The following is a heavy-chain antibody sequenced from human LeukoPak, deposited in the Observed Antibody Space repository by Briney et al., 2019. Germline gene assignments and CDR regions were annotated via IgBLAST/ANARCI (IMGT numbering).Heavy chain of an antibody. Sequence: PGGSLRLSCAASGFTFSSYAMHWVRQAPGKGLEWVAVISYDGSNKYYADSVKGRFTISRDNSKNTLYLQMNSLRVEDTAVYYCARAYQLLHYWGQGTLVTVSS. CDR2: ISYDGSNK. V-gene: IGHV3-30-3*01. CDR3: ARAYQLLHY. J-gene: IGHJ4*02. D-gene: IGHD2-2*01. CDR1: GFTFSSYA.